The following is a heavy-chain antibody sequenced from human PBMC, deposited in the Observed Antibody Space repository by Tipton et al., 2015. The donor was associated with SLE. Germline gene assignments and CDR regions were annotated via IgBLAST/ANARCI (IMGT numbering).Heavy chain of an antibody. CDR3: ARDRAEYGTSDAFDI. CDR1: GYTFTSYY. J-gene: IGHJ3*02. V-gene: IGHV1-46*01. D-gene: IGHD2/OR15-2a*01. Sequence: QLVQSGAEVKKPGASVKVSCKASGYTFTSYYMHWVRQAPGQGLEWMGIINPSGGSTSYAQKFQGRVTMTRDTSTSTVYMELSSLRSEDTAVYYCARDRAEYGTSDAFDIWGQGTMVTVSS. CDR2: INPSGGST.